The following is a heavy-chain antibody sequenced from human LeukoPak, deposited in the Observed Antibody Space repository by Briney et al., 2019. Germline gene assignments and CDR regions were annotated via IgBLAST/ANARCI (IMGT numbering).Heavy chain of an antibody. Sequence: PGESLRLSCAASGFTFGDYGMTWVRQAPGKGPERVSGIDWNGGRTGYADSVKGRFTISRDNAKNSLYLQMNSLRAEDTALYYCATGLSGLSDTFDIWGQGTMVSVSS. CDR3: ATGLSGLSDTFDI. CDR1: GFTFGDYG. V-gene: IGHV3-20*04. D-gene: IGHD3-3*01. J-gene: IGHJ3*02. CDR2: IDWNGGRT.